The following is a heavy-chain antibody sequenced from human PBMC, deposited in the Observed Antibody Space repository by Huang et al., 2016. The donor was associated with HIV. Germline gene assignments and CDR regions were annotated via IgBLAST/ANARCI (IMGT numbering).Heavy chain of an antibody. CDR3: ARDWSFGSSTSPAD. V-gene: IGHV1-2*02. CDR2: INPKRGGT. D-gene: IGHD6-6*01. Sequence: QVQLVQSGAEVKNPGASVRVSCKASGYTFTDSNIHWVRQAPGQGIEWMGWINPKRGGTIDAQRFQGRFTMTRDTTISTVHMDLRRIQADDTAVYFCARDWSFGSSTSPADWGQGTLVTVSS. J-gene: IGHJ4*02. CDR1: GYTFTDSN.